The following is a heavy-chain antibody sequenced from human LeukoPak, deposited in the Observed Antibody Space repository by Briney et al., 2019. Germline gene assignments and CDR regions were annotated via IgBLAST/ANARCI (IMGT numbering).Heavy chain of an antibody. D-gene: IGHD5-18*01. Sequence: GGSLGLSCAASGFSLSGYWMTWVRQAPGKGLEWVARLHADGVEQNYVDSVTGRFTMSRDNAKNSLDLQMNSLRVEDTAVYYCARGGYSFDYLGQGTLVAVSS. V-gene: IGHV3-7*01. CDR1: GFSLSGYW. CDR2: LHADGVEQ. J-gene: IGHJ4*02. CDR3: ARGGYSFDY.